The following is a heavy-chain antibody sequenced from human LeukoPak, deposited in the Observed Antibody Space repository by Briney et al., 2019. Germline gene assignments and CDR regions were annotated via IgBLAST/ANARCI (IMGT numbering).Heavy chain of an antibody. CDR2: IIPVFGTT. Sequence: ASVKVSCKASGGTFSSYAVSWVRLTPGQGLEWLGGIIPVFGTTTYAQKFQAKVTMTADKSTNAAYLEISSLTSDDTAVYYCARCSPGDSSNFYAVLQYWGQGTQVTVST. CDR1: GGTFSSYA. CDR3: ARCSPGDSSNFYAVLQY. J-gene: IGHJ4*02. D-gene: IGHD3-22*01. V-gene: IGHV1-69*06.